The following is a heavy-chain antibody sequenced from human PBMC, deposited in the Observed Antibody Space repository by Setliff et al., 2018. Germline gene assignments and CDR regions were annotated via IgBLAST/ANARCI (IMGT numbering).Heavy chain of an antibody. D-gene: IGHD6-6*01. CDR1: GDSISSGTYY. CDR3: ARMAVRVASRPSSPLDYYYYMDL. Sequence: SETLSLTCTVSGDSISSGTYYWGWIRQPPGKGLEWVGSRYYSGHTYYNPSLKSRVAMSVDKAKNQFSLNLRSVSAADTAVYYCARMAVRVASRPSSPLDYYYYMDLWGKGATVTVSS. J-gene: IGHJ6*03. V-gene: IGHV4-39*01. CDR2: RYYSGHT.